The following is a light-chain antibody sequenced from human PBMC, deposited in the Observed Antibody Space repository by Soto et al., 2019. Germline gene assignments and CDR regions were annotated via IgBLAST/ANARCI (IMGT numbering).Light chain of an antibody. V-gene: IGLV1-40*01. J-gene: IGLJ1*01. Sequence: QSVLTQPPSVSGAPGQRVTISCTGSSSNIGAGYDVHWYQQRPGTAPKLLIFGNINRPSGVPDRFSGSKSGTSASLAITGLKAEDEGDYYCQSYDSTLSAGYVFGTGTKLTVL. CDR1: SSNIGAGYD. CDR3: QSYDSTLSAGYV. CDR2: GNI.